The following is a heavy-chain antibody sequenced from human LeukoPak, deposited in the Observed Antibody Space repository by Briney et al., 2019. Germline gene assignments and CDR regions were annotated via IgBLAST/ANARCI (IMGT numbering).Heavy chain of an antibody. Sequence: PSETLSLTCAVYGGSFSGYYWSWIRQPPGKGPEWIGEINHSGSTNYNPSLKSRVTISVDTSKNQFSLKLSSVTAADTAVYYCARPIYYYGSGSFAYWGQGTLVTVSS. CDR2: INHSGST. J-gene: IGHJ4*02. D-gene: IGHD3-10*01. V-gene: IGHV4-34*01. CDR3: ARPIYYYGSGSFAY. CDR1: GGSFSGYY.